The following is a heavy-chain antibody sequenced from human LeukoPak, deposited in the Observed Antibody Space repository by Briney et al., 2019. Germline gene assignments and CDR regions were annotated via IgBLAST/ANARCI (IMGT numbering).Heavy chain of an antibody. V-gene: IGHV3-30*18. Sequence: GGSLRLSCAASGFTFSSYNMNWVRQAPGKGLEWVAVISYDGSNKYYADSVKGRFTVSRDNSKNTLYLQVNSLRAEDTALYYCAKGGGYYDYVWGNWGQGTLVTVSS. D-gene: IGHD3-16*01. CDR1: GFTFSSYN. J-gene: IGHJ4*02. CDR2: ISYDGSNK. CDR3: AKGGGYYDYVWGN.